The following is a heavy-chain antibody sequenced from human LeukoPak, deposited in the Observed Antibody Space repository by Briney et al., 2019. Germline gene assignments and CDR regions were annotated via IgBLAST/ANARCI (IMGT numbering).Heavy chain of an antibody. CDR1: GYSISSGYY. J-gene: IGHJ4*02. V-gene: IGHV4-38-2*01. CDR3: ARLLNYYDSSGYYQDGYFDY. D-gene: IGHD3-22*01. Sequence: SETLSLTCAVSGYSISSGYYWGWIRQSPGKGLEWIGSIFHSGTTYYNPSLQSRVTISVDTSKNQFSLKLSSVTAADTAVYYCARLLNYYDSSGYYQDGYFDYWGQGTLVTVSS. CDR2: IFHSGTT.